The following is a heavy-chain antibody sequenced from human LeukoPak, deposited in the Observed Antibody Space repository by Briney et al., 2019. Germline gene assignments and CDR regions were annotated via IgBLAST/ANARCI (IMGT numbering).Heavy chain of an antibody. D-gene: IGHD6-13*01. V-gene: IGHV1-2*02. Sequence: ASVKVSCKASGYTFTGYYMHWVRQAPGQGLEWMGWINPNSGGTNYAQKFQGRVTMTRDTSISTAYMELSRLRSDDTAVYYCARDPPGIAAAPESLVDWGQGTLVTVSS. J-gene: IGHJ4*02. CDR2: INPNSGGT. CDR3: ARDPPGIAAAPESLVD. CDR1: GYTFTGYY.